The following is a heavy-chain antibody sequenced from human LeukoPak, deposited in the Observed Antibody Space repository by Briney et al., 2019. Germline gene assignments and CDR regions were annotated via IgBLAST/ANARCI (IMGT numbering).Heavy chain of an antibody. CDR3: ARDQEYSGSYYRYFDY. Sequence: SETLSLTCTVSGGSISSYYWSWIRQPPGKGLEWIGYIYSRGLTRGSTNSNPSLKSRVTISVDTSKNQFSLKLSSVTAADTAVYYCARDQEYSGSYYRYFDYWGQGTLVTVSS. CDR1: GGSISSYY. J-gene: IGHJ4*02. D-gene: IGHD1-26*01. CDR2: IYSRGLTRGST. V-gene: IGHV4-59*01.